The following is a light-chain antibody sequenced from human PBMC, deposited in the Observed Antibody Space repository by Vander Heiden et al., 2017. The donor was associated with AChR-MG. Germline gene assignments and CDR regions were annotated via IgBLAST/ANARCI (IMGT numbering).Light chain of an antibody. Sequence: EIVLTQSPGTLSLSPGERATLSCRASQSVSSSYLAWYQQKPGQAPRLLIYGASSRATGIPDRFSGSGYGTDFTLTISRLEPEDFAVYYCQQDCRSLLYTFGQGTKLEIK. V-gene: IGKV3-20*01. CDR2: GAS. J-gene: IGKJ2*01. CDR1: QSVSSSY. CDR3: QQDCRSLLYT.